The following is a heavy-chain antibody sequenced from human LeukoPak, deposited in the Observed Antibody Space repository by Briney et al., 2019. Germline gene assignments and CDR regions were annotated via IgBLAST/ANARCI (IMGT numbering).Heavy chain of an antibody. CDR1: GFTLSSYW. CDR2: IKQDGSEK. CDR3: ARASHGLDV. V-gene: IGHV3-7*03. Sequence: PGGSLRLSCVASGFTLSSYWTSWVRQAPGKGPEWLANIKQDGSEKYYVDSVKGRFTISRDNAKNSLYLQMNSLRAEDTAVYYCARASHGLDVWGQGTTVTVSS. D-gene: IGHD5-24*01. J-gene: IGHJ6*02.